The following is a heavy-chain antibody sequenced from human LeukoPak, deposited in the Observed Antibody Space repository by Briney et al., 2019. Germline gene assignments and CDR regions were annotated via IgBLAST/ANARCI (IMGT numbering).Heavy chain of an antibody. V-gene: IGHV3-21*01. D-gene: IGHD3-9*01. J-gene: IGHJ3*02. CDR2: ISSSSSYI. Sequence: GGSLRLSCAASGFTFSSYSMNWVRQAPGKGLEWVSSISSSSSYIYYADSVKGRFTISRDNSKNTLYLQMNSLRAEDTAVYYCAKDLDSQWGDAFDIWGQGTMVTVSS. CDR1: GFTFSSYS. CDR3: AKDLDSQWGDAFDI.